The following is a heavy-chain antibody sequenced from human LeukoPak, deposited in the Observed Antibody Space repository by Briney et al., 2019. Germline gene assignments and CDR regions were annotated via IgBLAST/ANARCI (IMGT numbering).Heavy chain of an antibody. Sequence: PGGSLRLSCAASGFTFSSYGMHWVRQAPGKGLEWVAVISYDGSNKYYADSVKGRFTISRDNSKNTLYLQMNSLRAEDTAVYYCAKDGTSGSYSLDYWGQGTLVIVSS. CDR3: AKDGTSGSYSLDY. V-gene: IGHV3-30*18. CDR1: GFTFSSYG. J-gene: IGHJ4*02. CDR2: ISYDGSNK. D-gene: IGHD1-26*01.